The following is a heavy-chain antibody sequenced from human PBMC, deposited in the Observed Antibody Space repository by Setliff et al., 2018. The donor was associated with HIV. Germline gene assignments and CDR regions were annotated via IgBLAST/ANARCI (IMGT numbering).Heavy chain of an antibody. Sequence: SVKVSCKASGGTFSSCAISWVRQAPGQGLEWMGGIIPILGIANYAQKFQGRVTITADESTSTAYMELSSLRSEDTAVYYCARVLGSGSYYNVDIWFDPWGQGTLVTVSS. CDR1: GGTFSSCA. J-gene: IGHJ5*02. V-gene: IGHV1-69*10. CDR3: ARVLGSGSYYNVDIWFDP. D-gene: IGHD3-10*01. CDR2: IIPILGIA.